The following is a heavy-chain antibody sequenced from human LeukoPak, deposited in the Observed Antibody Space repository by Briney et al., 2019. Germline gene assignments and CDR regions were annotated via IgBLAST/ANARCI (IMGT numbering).Heavy chain of an antibody. CDR1: GGTFSSYA. CDR2: IIPIFGTA. CDR3: ARNGAVAGLYYFDY. D-gene: IGHD6-19*01. V-gene: IGHV1-69*06. Sequence: GASVKVSCKASGGTFSSYAISWVRQAPGQGLEWMGGIIPIFGTANYAQKFQGRVTITADKSTSTAYMELSSLRSEDTAVYYCARNGAVAGLYYFDYWGQGTLVTVSS. J-gene: IGHJ4*02.